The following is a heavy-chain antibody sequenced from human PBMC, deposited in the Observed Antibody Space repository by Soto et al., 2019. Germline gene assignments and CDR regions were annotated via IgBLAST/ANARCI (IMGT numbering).Heavy chain of an antibody. V-gene: IGHV3-11*01. Sequence: QVHLVESGGGLVKPGGSLRLSCAASGFTFSDYYMHWIRQAPGKGLEWVSYISGSGDTIHYADSVQGRFTITRDNAKSSLDLQMSSMRAEDTAVYYCARVGCSASCFIDWFDPWGQGTLVTVSS. CDR3: ARVGCSASCFIDWFDP. J-gene: IGHJ5*02. CDR1: GFTFSDYY. CDR2: ISGSGDTI. D-gene: IGHD2-2*01.